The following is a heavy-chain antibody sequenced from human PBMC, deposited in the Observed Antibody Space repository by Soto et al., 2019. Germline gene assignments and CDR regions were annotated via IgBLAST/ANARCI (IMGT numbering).Heavy chain of an antibody. Sequence: ASVKVSCKASGYTFTRYTMNWVRQAPGQRLEWMGWINPDNGNTKSSQKFQDRVIITRDTSASTAYMDLSSLRSEDTAVYYCARGIAKGQLDPWGQGTLVPVSS. V-gene: IGHV1-3*01. CDR3: ARGIAKGQLDP. CDR2: INPDNGNT. J-gene: IGHJ5*02. D-gene: IGHD2-15*01. CDR1: GYTFTRYT.